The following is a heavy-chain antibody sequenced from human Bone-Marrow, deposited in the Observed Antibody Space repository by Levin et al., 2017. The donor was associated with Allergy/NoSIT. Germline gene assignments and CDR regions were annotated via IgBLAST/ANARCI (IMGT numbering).Heavy chain of an antibody. Sequence: SQTFSLTCAISGDSVSTKSAAWNWIRQSPSRGLEWLGRTYYRSKWSNDYAVSVKSRISVNPDTSKNQFSLQLKSVTPEDTAVYYCVRNSGGDLDVWGQGTTVTVSS. D-gene: IGHD1-7*01. V-gene: IGHV6-1*01. CDR3: VRNSGGDLDV. CDR1: GDSVSTKSAA. CDR2: TYYRSKWSN. J-gene: IGHJ6*02.